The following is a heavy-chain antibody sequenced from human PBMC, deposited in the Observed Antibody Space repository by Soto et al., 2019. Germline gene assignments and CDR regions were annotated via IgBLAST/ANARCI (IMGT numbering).Heavy chain of an antibody. V-gene: IGHV1-69*01. CDR1: GGTFSSYA. CDR3: ARGKGYYSDSSGYYYEAVDY. J-gene: IGHJ4*02. CDR2: IIPIFGTA. Sequence: QVQLVQSGAEVKKPGSSVKVSCKASGGTFSSYAISWVRQAPGQGLEWMGGIIPIFGTANYAQKFQGRVTITADESTSTAYMELSSLRSEDTAVYYCARGKGYYSDSSGYYYEAVDYWGQGTLVTVSS. D-gene: IGHD3-22*01.